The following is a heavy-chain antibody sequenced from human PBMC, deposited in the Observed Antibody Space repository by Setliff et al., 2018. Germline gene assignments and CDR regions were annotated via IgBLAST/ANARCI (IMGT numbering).Heavy chain of an antibody. Sequence: PGGSLRLSCAASGFIFRDYTMVWVRQAPGKGLEWVAGVIQGGSGVYADSVKGRFTISRDNSKNTLYLQMDSLRVEDTAVYYCVRGEMFSTSPRADWGQGTQVTVSS. CDR3: VRGEMFSTSPRAD. J-gene: IGHJ4*02. V-gene: IGHV3-23*03. CDR2: VIQGGSG. D-gene: IGHD2-2*01. CDR1: GFIFRDYT.